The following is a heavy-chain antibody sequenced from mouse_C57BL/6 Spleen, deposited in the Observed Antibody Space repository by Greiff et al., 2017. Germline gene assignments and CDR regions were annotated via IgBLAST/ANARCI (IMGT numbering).Heavy chain of an antibody. CDR1: GYTFTSYW. V-gene: IGHV1-69*01. CDR3: ARASITTGWGY. J-gene: IGHJ2*01. D-gene: IGHD1-1*01. Sequence: QVQLQQPGAELVLPGASVKLSCKASGYTFTSYWMHWVKQRPGQGLEWIGEIDPSDSYTNYNQKFKGKSTLAVDKSSSTAYMQLSSLTSEDSAVYYCARASITTGWGYWGQGTTLTVSS. CDR2: IDPSDSYT.